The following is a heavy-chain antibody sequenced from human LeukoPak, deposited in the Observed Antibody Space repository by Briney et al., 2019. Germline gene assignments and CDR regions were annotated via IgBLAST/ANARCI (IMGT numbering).Heavy chain of an antibody. V-gene: IGHV3-21*01. CDR1: GFTFSSYS. D-gene: IGHD6-19*01. J-gene: IGHJ4*02. CDR3: ARAGGSGWGASLRY. Sequence: GSLRLSCAASGFTFSSYSMNWVRQAPGKGLEWVSSISSSSSYIYYADSVKGRFTISRDNAKNSLYLQMNSLRAEDTAVYYCARAGGSGWGASLRYWGQGTLVTVSS. CDR2: ISSSSSYI.